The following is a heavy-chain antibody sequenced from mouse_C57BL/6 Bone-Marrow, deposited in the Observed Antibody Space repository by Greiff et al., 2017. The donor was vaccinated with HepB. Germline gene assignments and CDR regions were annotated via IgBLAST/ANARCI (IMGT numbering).Heavy chain of an antibody. Sequence: QVQLQQPGTELVKPGASVKLSCKASGYTFTSYWMHWVKQRPGQGLEWIGNINPSNGGTNYNEKFKSKATLTVDKSSSTAYMQLSSLTSEDSAVYFCARGSEYGGPWFAYWGQGTLVTVSA. D-gene: IGHD1-1*01. CDR1: GYTFTSYW. J-gene: IGHJ3*01. CDR3: ARGSEYGGPWFAY. V-gene: IGHV1-53*01. CDR2: INPSNGGT.